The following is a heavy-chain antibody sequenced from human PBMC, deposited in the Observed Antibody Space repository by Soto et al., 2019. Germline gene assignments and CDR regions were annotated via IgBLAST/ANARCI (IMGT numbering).Heavy chain of an antibody. CDR2: ISAYNGNT. CDR3: ASTFESQYYDYIWGSYRPRAFDI. D-gene: IGHD3-16*02. CDR1: GYTFTSYG. Sequence: ASVKVSCKASGYTFTSYGISWVRQAPGQGLEWMGWISAYNGNTNYAQKLQGRVTMTTDKSTSKAYMELRSLRSDDTAVYYCASTFESQYYDYIWGSYRPRAFDIWGQGTMVTVSS. V-gene: IGHV1-18*01. J-gene: IGHJ3*02.